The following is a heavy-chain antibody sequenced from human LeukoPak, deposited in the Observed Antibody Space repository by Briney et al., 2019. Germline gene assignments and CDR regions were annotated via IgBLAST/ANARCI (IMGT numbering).Heavy chain of an antibody. Sequence: SETLSLTCAVSGYSISSGYYWGWIRQPPGKGLEWIGSIYHNGSTYYNPSLKSRVTISVDTSKNQFSLKLSSVTAADTAVYYCARQEWELLPPFSPQNFDYWGQGTLVTVSS. D-gene: IGHD1-26*01. J-gene: IGHJ4*02. CDR3: ARQEWELLPPFSPQNFDY. CDR1: GYSISSGYY. CDR2: IYHNGST. V-gene: IGHV4-38-2*01.